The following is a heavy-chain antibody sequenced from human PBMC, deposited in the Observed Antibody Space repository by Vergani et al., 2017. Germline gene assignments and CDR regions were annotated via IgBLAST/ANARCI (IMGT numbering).Heavy chain of an antibody. CDR2: IYHSGST. CDR1: GGSISSGGYS. J-gene: IGHJ4*02. V-gene: IGHV4-30-2*01. CDR3: AREHGDYGMKD. Sequence: QLQLQESGSGLVKPSQTLSLTCAVSGGSISSGGYSWGWIRQPPGKGLEWIGYIYHSGSTYYNPSLKSRVTISVDRSKNQFSLKLSSVTAADTALYYCAREHGDYGMKDWGQGTLVTVSS. D-gene: IGHD4-17*01.